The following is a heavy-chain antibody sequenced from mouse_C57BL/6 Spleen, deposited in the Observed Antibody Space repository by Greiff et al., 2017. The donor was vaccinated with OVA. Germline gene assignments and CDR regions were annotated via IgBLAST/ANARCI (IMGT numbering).Heavy chain of an antibody. V-gene: IGHV1-52*01. J-gene: IGHJ1*03. CDR2: IYPSDSDT. CDR1: GYTFTSYW. CDR3: ARNYGSRYWYFDV. D-gene: IGHD1-1*01. Sequence: QVQLQQPGAELVRPGSSVKLSCKASGYTFTSYWMHWVKQRPIQGLEWIGNIYPSDSDTHYNQKFKDKATLTVDKSSSTAYMQLSSLTSEDSAVDYCARNYGSRYWYFDVWGTGTTVTVSS.